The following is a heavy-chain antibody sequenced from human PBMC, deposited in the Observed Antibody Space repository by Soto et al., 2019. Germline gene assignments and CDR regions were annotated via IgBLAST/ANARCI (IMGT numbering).Heavy chain of an antibody. V-gene: IGHV3-30*18. CDR1: GFTFSSYG. Sequence: QVQLVESGGGVVQPGRSLRLSCAASGFTFSSYGMHWVRQAPGKGLEWVAVISYDGSNKYYADSVKGRFTISRDNSKNTLYLQMNSLRAEDTAVYYCAKDLGGYYDSSGYYYEGVYYYYGMDVW. D-gene: IGHD3-22*01. CDR2: ISYDGSNK. J-gene: IGHJ6*01. CDR3: AKDLGGYYDSSGYYYEGVYYYYGMDV.